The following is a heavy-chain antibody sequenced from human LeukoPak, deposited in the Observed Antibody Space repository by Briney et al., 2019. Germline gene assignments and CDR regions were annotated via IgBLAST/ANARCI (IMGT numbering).Heavy chain of an antibody. CDR1: GCTVVDYA. D-gene: IGHD5-12*01. CDR3: TSPGYSGYDFYYYMDV. CDR2: IRSKAYGGTT. V-gene: IGHV3-49*04. Sequence: CLRHSGAASGCTVVDYALCWVSQAPGKGLEWVGFIRSKAYGGTTEYAASVKGRFTISRDDSKSIAYLQMNSLKTEDTAVYYCTSPGYSGYDFYYYMDVWGKGTTVTISS. J-gene: IGHJ6*03.